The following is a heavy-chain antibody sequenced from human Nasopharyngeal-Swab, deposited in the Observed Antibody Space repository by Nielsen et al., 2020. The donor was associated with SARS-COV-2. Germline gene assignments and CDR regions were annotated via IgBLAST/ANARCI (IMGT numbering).Heavy chain of an antibody. J-gene: IGHJ4*02. V-gene: IGHV3-30-3*01. CDR1: GFTFSSSA. CDR2: ISYDGSNK. CDR3: ASPPLDSSGYYYGFHY. D-gene: IGHD3-22*01. Sequence: GGSLRLSCAASGFTFSSSAMHWVRQAPGKGLEWVAVISYDGSNKYFADSVTGRFTISRDNSKNTLYLQMNSLRAEDTAVYYCASPPLDSSGYYYGFHYWGRGTLVTVSS.